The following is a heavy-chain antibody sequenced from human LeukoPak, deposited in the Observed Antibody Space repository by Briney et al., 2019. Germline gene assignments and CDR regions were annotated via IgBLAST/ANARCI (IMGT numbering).Heavy chain of an antibody. CDR3: ARGSGSSSWYYFDY. Sequence: SETLSLTCAVYGGSFSGYFWSWIRQPPGKGLEWVGEVTHSGGTNYNPSLKSRVTISVDTSKSQFSLRLSSVTAADTAVYYCARGSGSSSWYYFDYWGQGTLVTVSS. J-gene: IGHJ4*02. D-gene: IGHD6-13*01. CDR1: GGSFSGYF. CDR2: VTHSGGT. V-gene: IGHV4-34*01.